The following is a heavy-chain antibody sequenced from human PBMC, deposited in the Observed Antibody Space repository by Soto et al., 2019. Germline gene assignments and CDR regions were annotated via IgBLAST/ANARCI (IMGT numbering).Heavy chain of an antibody. J-gene: IGHJ4*01. CDR1: GYTFTNHG. D-gene: IGHD3-3*01. V-gene: IGHV1-18*04. CDR3: ARDRSPRSGFLEWFALDY. Sequence: ASVKVSFKASGYTFTNHGINWLRQAPGQGLEWVGWISVYNGNTYFAQNFRGRVTLTTDTSASTAYMELRSLRSDDTAVYYCARDRSPRSGFLEWFALDYWGQGALVTAPQ. CDR2: ISVYNGNT.